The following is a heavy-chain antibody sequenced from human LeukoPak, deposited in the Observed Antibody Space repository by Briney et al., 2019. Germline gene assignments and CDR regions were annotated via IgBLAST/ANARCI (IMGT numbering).Heavy chain of an antibody. Sequence: ASVKVSCKASGYTFTSYDINWVRQATGQGLEWMGWMNPNSGNTGYAQKFQGRVTITRNTSISTAYMELGSLRSEDTAVYYCATGATPEDVYGYWGQGTLVTVSS. CDR3: ATGATPEDVYGY. J-gene: IGHJ4*02. CDR2: MNPNSGNT. CDR1: GYTFTSYD. D-gene: IGHD3-16*01. V-gene: IGHV1-8*03.